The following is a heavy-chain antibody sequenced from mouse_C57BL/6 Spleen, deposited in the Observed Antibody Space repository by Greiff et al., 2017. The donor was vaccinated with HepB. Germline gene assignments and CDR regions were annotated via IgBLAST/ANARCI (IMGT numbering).Heavy chain of an antibody. V-gene: IGHV1-69*01. Sequence: QVQLQQPGAELVMPGASVKLSCKASGYTFTSYWMHWVKQRPGQGLEWIGEIDPSDSYTNYNQKFKGKSTLTVDKSSSTAYMQLSSLTSEDSAVYYCARGFSYWYFDVWGTGTTVTVSS. J-gene: IGHJ1*03. CDR3: ARGFSYWYFDV. CDR2: IDPSDSYT. CDR1: GYTFTSYW.